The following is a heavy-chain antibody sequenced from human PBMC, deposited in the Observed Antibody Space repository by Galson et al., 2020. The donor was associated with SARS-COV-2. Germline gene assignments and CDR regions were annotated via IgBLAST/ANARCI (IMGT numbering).Heavy chain of an antibody. CDR2: TWYDGSNT. V-gene: IGHV3-33*01. CDR3: ARDPGGDQQLLIHFDY. D-gene: IGHD2-2*01. CDR1: GFSFSTYG. Sequence: GESLKISCAASGFSFSTYGMHWVRQAPGKGLEWLAVTWYDGSNTYYADSVRGRFTISRDNSKNTLYLQMNTLRAEDTAVYYCARDPGGDQQLLIHFDYWGQGTLVIVSS. J-gene: IGHJ4*01.